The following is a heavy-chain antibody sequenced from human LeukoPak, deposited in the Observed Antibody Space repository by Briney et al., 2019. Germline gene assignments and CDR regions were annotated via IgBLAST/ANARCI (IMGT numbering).Heavy chain of an antibody. D-gene: IGHD2-21*01. CDR3: ATAYSPVRIDY. V-gene: IGHV4-59*01. CDR2: IYYSGST. CDR1: GGSITSYY. J-gene: IGHJ4*02. Sequence: SQTLSLTCTVSGGSITSYYYNWIRQPPGKGLEWIGYIYYSGSTNYNPSLKSRVTMSLDTSKRQFSLNLTSVTAADTAVYYCATAYSPVRIDYWGQGTLFTVSS.